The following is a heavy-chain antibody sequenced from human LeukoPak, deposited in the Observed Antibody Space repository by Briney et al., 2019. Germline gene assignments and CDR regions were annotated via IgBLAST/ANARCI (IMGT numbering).Heavy chain of an antibody. CDR1: GYTFTGYY. D-gene: IGHD5-12*01. Sequence: ASAKVSCKASGYTFTGYYMHWVRQAPGQGLEWMGRINPNSGGTNYAQKFQGRVTMTRDTSISTAYMELSRLRSDDTAVYYCARRGSGYDRFDYWGQGTLVTVSS. V-gene: IGHV1-2*06. CDR3: ARRGSGYDRFDY. CDR2: INPNSGGT. J-gene: IGHJ4*02.